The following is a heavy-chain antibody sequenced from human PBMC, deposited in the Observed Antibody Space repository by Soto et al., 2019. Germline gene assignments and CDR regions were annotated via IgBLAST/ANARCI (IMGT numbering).Heavy chain of an antibody. CDR3: ARHDRRYDNSGYYYGVGAFDI. Sequence: SETLSLTCTVSGGSISSSTYYWGWIRQSPGKGLEWIASIHYNGGIYYNPSLKSRVSISVDTSKIQFSLKLNSVTAADTALYYCARHDRRYDNSGYYYGVGAFDIWGQGTMVTVSS. D-gene: IGHD3-22*01. CDR2: IHYNGGI. CDR1: GGSISSSTYY. J-gene: IGHJ3*02. V-gene: IGHV4-39*01.